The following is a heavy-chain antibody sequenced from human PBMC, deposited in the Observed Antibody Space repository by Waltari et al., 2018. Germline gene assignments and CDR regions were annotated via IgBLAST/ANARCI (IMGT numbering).Heavy chain of an antibody. CDR2: IYYSGST. J-gene: IGHJ4*02. CDR3: ARHNYDYVWGSYRSPGYHFDY. V-gene: IGHV4-39*07. CDR1: GGSISSSSYY. D-gene: IGHD3-16*02. Sequence: QLQLQESGPGLVKPSETLSLTCTVSGGSISSSSYYWGWIRPPPGKGLEWIGSIYYSGSTYYNPSLKSRVTISVDTSKNQFSLKLSSVTAADTAVYYCARHNYDYVWGSYRSPGYHFDYWGQGTLVTVSS.